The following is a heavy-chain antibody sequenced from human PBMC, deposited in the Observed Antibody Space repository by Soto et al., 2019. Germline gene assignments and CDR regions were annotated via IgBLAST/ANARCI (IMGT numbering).Heavy chain of an antibody. CDR1: GYTFTSYG. J-gene: IGHJ6*02. D-gene: IGHD3-10*01. CDR2: ISAYNGNT. Sequence: ASVKVSCKASGYTFTSYGISWVRQAPGQGLEWMGWISAYNGNTNYAQKLQGRVTMTTDTSTSTAYMELRSLRSDDTAVYYCARVGRIDYYGSGSYYNPLVRYYYGMDVWGQGTTVTVSS. CDR3: ARVGRIDYYGSGSYYNPLVRYYYGMDV. V-gene: IGHV1-18*01.